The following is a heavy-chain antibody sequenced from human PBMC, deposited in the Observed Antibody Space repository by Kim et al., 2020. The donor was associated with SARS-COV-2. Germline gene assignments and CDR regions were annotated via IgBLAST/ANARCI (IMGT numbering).Heavy chain of an antibody. D-gene: IGHD1-1*01. CDR2: IWYDGSNK. CDR3: ARDRSPWKEMGGLDV. V-gene: IGHV3-33*08. J-gene: IGHJ6*02. CDR1: GFTFSSYG. Sequence: GGSLRLSCAASGFTFSSYGMHWVRQAPGKGLEWVAVIWYDGSNKYYADSVKGRFTISRDNSKNTLYLQMNSLRAEDTAVYYCARDRSPWKEMGGLDVWGQGTTVTVSS.